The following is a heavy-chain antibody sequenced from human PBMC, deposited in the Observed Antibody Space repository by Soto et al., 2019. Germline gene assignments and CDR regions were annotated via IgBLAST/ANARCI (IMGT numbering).Heavy chain of an antibody. J-gene: IGHJ5*02. CDR3: ARDLDCSSTSCYGWFDP. CDR2: INAGNGNT. Sequence: ASVKVSCKASGYTFTSYAIHWVRQAPGQRLEWMGWINAGNGNTKYSQKFQGRVTITRDTSASTAYMELSSLRSEDTAVYYCARDLDCSSTSCYGWFDPWGQGTLVTVSS. CDR1: GYTFTSYA. D-gene: IGHD2-2*01. V-gene: IGHV1-3*01.